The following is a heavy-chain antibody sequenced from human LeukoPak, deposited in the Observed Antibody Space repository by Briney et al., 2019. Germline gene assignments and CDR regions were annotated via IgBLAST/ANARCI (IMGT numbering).Heavy chain of an antibody. Sequence: PSETLSLTCTVSGGSISFYYWSWIRQSPGKGLEWIGYIYYSGGTNYNPSLKGRVTISVDTSNNQFSLKLSSVTAADTAVYYCARRRARDAFDIWGQGTMVTASS. CDR3: ARRRARDAFDI. CDR2: IYYSGGT. CDR1: GGSISFYY. V-gene: IGHV4-59*08. J-gene: IGHJ3*02.